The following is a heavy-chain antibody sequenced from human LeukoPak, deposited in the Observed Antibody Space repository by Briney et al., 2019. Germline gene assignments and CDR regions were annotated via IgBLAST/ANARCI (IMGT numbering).Heavy chain of an antibody. CDR3: ARGLGYCSGGSCYSGVYYYYGMDV. D-gene: IGHD2-15*01. J-gene: IGHJ6*04. V-gene: IGHV1-2*04. CDR1: GYTFTGYY. CDR2: INPNSGGT. Sequence: AASVKVSCEASGYTFTGYYMHWVRQAPGQGLEWMGWINPNSGGTNYAQKFQGWVTMTRDTSISTAYMELSRLRSDDTAVYYCARGLGYCSGGSCYSGVYYYYGMDVWGKGTTVTVSS.